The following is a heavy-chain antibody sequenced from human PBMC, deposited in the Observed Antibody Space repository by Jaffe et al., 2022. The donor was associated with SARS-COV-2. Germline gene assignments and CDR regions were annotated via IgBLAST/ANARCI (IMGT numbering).Heavy chain of an antibody. CDR2: ISYDGNQK. J-gene: IGHJ4*02. CDR3: ARAGANYYDSSGYYSFDY. V-gene: IGHV3-30*04. Sequence: QVQLVESGGGVVQPGRSLRLSCAASGFTFSTYSMHWVRQAPGKGLEWVAVISYDGNQKYHADSVKGRLTISRDDSKNTLYLQMNSLRAEDTAVYYCARAGANYYDSSGYYSFDYWGQGTLVTVSS. D-gene: IGHD3-22*01. CDR1: GFTFSTYS.